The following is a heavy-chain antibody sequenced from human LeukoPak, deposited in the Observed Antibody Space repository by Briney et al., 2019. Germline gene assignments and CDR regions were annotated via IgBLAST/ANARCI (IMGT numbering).Heavy chain of an antibody. V-gene: IGHV3-30-3*01. CDR3: ARDFPDYYDSSGYNYYYYYGMDV. CDR2: ISYDGSNK. CDR1: GFTFSSYA. D-gene: IGHD3-22*01. Sequence: GRSLRLSCAASGFTFSSYAMHWVRQAPGKGLEWVAVISYDGSNKYYADSVKGRFTISRDNSKNTLYLQMNSLRAEDTAVYYCARDFPDYYDSSGYNYYYYYGMDVWGQETTVTVSS. J-gene: IGHJ6*02.